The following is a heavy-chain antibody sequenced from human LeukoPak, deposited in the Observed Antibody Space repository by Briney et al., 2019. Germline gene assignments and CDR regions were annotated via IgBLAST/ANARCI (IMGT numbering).Heavy chain of an antibody. D-gene: IGHD1-26*01. J-gene: IGHJ6*03. CDR1: GFTFSSYG. CDR3: ARDPYSGSYGADYYYYMDV. Sequence: GGSLRLSCAASGFTFSSYGMHWVRQAPGKWLEWVAFIRYDGSNKYYADSVKGRFTISRDNAKSSLYLQMNSLRAEDTAVYYCARDPYSGSYGADYYYYMDVWGKGTTVTVSS. CDR2: IRYDGSNK. V-gene: IGHV3-30*02.